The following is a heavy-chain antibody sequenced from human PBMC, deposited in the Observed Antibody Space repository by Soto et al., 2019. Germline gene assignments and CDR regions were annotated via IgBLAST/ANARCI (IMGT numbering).Heavy chain of an antibody. V-gene: IGHV3-30*04. J-gene: IGHJ4*02. D-gene: IGHD1-1*01. CDR1: GFTFSSYA. Sequence: LRLSCAASGFTFSSYAMHWVRQAPGKGLEWVAVIAYDGRNKYYADSVKGRFTISRDNSKNTLYLQMNSPRIEDTAVYYCARELERVFDYWGQGTLVTVSS. CDR2: IAYDGRNK. CDR3: ARELERVFDY.